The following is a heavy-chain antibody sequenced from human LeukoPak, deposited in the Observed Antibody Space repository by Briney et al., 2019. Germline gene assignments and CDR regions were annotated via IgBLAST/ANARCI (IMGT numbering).Heavy chain of an antibody. V-gene: IGHV3-23*01. J-gene: IGHJ3*02. D-gene: IGHD2-2*01. CDR2: ISGSGGNT. CDR3: ARDPGVVPATDAFDI. CDR1: GFSFSSYA. Sequence: GGSLRLSCAVSGFSFSSYAMSWVRQAPGKGLEWVSAISGSGGNTYYADSVKGRFTISRDNAKNSLYLQMNSLRAEDTAVYYCARDPGVVPATDAFDIWGQGTMVTVSS.